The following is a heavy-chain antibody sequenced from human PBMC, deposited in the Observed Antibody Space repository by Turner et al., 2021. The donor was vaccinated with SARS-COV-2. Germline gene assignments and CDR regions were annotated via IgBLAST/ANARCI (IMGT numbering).Heavy chain of an antibody. CDR3: ARHQGSASGYDHGMNV. J-gene: IGHJ6*02. CDR1: GGTFSSYA. Sequence: QVQLVQSGAEVKKPGSSVKVSCKASGGTFSSYAISWVRPAPGQGLEWMGGIIPIFDTTNYAQKFQGRVTITADKSTSTAYMELSGLRSEDTAVYYCARHQGSASGYDHGMNVWGQGTAVIVSS. D-gene: IGHD1-26*01. V-gene: IGHV1-69*06. CDR2: IIPIFDTT.